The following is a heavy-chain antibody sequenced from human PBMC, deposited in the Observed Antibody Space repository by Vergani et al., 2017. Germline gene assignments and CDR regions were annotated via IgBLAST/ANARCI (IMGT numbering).Heavy chain of an antibody. D-gene: IGHD3-22*01. CDR1: GYTFTGYY. CDR2: INPNSGGT. V-gene: IGHV1-2*02. J-gene: IGHJ4*02. Sequence: QVQLVQSGAEVKKPGASVKVFCKASGYTFTGYYMHWVRQAPGQGLEWMGWINPNSGGTNYAQKFQGRVTMTRDTSISTAYMELSRLRSDDTAVYYCARWGLRYYYDSSGPPGFDYWGQGTLVTVSS. CDR3: ARWGLRYYYDSSGPPGFDY.